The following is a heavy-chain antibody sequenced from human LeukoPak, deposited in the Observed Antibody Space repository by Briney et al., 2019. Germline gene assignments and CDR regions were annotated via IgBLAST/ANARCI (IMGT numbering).Heavy chain of an antibody. J-gene: IGHJ3*01. V-gene: IGHV3-21*01. D-gene: IGHD5-12*01. CDR3: AIGLATVRDAFDF. CDR2: ISSSGSYI. Sequence: GGSLRLSCAASGFTFSSYTMNGVRQAPGKGLEWVSSISSSGSYIFYADSLKGRFTISRDNAKNSLYLQITTLRAEEQTVYYFAIGLATVRDAFDFWSQGTMVTVSS. CDR1: GFTFSSYT.